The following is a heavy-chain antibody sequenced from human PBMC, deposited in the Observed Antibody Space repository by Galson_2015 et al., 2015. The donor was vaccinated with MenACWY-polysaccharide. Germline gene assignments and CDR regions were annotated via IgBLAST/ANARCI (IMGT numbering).Heavy chain of an antibody. V-gene: IGHV3-33*01. CDR3: AREGSRIVFHAFDF. D-gene: IGHD2-21*01. CDR2: IQYDGSNK. Sequence: SLRLSCAASGITASGNTFSGSGMHWVRQAPGKGLEWLAVIQYDGSNKVYADSVRGRFSISRDNSKNTLDLEMKSLRADDTAGYYCAREGSRIVFHAFDFWGQGTMVTVSS. CDR1: GITASGNTFSGSG. J-gene: IGHJ3*01.